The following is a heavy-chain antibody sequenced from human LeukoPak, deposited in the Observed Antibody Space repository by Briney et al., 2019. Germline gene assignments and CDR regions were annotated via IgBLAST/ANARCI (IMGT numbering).Heavy chain of an antibody. J-gene: IGHJ5*02. CDR2: INWNGGNT. CDR3: ARYKQWLVNWFDP. Sequence: GGSLRLSCAASGFTFYEYGINWGRQAPGKGLEWVSGINWNGGNTVYADSVKGRFTISRDNAQNSLYLQMNSLRAEDTAVYYCARYKQWLVNWFDPWGQGSLVTVSS. V-gene: IGHV3-20*04. D-gene: IGHD6-19*01. CDR1: GFTFYEYG.